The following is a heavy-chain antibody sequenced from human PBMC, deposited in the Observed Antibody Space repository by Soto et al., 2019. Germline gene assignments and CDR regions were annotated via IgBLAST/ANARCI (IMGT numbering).Heavy chain of an antibody. CDR2: ISYDGSNK. J-gene: IGHJ5*02. D-gene: IGHD2-2*01. CDR1: GFTFSSYA. CDR3: VTPSFDP. Sequence: PGGSLRLSCAASGFTFSSYAMHWVRQAPGKGLEWVAVISYDGSNKYYADSVKGRFTISRDNAKNSLYLQMNSLRAEDTAVYYCVTPSFDPWGQGTLVTVSS. V-gene: IGHV3-30-3*01.